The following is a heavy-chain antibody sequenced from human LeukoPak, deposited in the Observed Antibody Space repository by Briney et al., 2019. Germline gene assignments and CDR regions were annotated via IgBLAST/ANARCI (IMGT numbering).Heavy chain of an antibody. D-gene: IGHD3-22*01. CDR2: INPNSGGT. V-gene: IGHV1-2*02. J-gene: IGHJ6*02. CDR1: GYTFTGHY. Sequence: ASVKVSCKASGYTFTGHYMHWVRQAPGQGLEWMGWINPNSGGTNYAQKFQGRVTMTRDTSISTAYMELSRLGSDDTAVYYCARYYYDSSGYYYYYGMDVWGQGTTVTVSS. CDR3: ARYYYDSSGYYYYYGMDV.